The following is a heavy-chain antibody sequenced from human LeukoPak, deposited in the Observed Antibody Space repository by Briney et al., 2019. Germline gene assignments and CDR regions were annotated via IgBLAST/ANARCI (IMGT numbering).Heavy chain of an antibody. D-gene: IGHD2-8*01. CDR1: GGSFSGYY. J-gene: IGHJ6*02. V-gene: IGHV4-34*01. CDR2: INHSGST. Sequence: SETLSLTCAVYGGSFSGYYWSWIRQPPGKGLEWIGEINHSGSTNYNPSLKSRVTISVDTSKNQFSLKLSSVTAADTAVYYCARARYCTNGVCYLISPRRYYYYGMDVWGQGTTVTVSS. CDR3: ARARYCTNGVCYLISPRRYYYYGMDV.